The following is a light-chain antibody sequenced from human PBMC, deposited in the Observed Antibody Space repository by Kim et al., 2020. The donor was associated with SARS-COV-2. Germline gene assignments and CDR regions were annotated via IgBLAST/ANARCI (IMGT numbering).Light chain of an antibody. J-gene: IGKJ1*01. V-gene: IGKV3-20*01. CDR3: QQYHSSPWT. CDR2: NAF. CDR1: QSISSNY. Sequence: EIVLTQSPGTLSLSPGERATLSCRASQSISSNYLAWYQQKPGQAPRLLIYNAFSRAPGIPDRFSGSGSGTDFTLTINRLEPEDFAVYSCQQYHSSPWTFGQGTKLEI.